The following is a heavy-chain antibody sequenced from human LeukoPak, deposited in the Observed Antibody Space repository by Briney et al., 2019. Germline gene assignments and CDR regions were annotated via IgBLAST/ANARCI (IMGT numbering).Heavy chain of an antibody. CDR2: INPSGGST. CDR3: TRGIVAAAPAFDI. Sequence: ASLKVSCKASGYTFTSYYMHWARQAPGQGLEWMGIINPSGGSTSYAQKFQGRVTMTRDTSTSTVYMELCSLISEDTAVYDFTRGIVAAAPAFDIWGQGTVLTVSS. V-gene: IGHV1-46*03. D-gene: IGHD1-26*01. CDR1: GYTFTSYY. J-gene: IGHJ3*02.